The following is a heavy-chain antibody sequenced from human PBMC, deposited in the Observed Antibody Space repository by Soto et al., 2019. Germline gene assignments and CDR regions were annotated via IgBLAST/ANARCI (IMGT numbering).Heavy chain of an antibody. J-gene: IGHJ4*02. Sequence: PSETLSLTCAVYGGSFSGYYWGWIRQPPGKGLEWIGEINHSGSTNYNPSLKSRVTISVDTSKNQFSLKLSSVTAADTAVYYCARGRGNDFWSGYYTQPTTYFDYWGQGTLVTVSS. CDR1: GGSFSGYY. D-gene: IGHD3-3*01. V-gene: IGHV4-34*01. CDR3: ARGRGNDFWSGYYTQPTTYFDY. CDR2: INHSGST.